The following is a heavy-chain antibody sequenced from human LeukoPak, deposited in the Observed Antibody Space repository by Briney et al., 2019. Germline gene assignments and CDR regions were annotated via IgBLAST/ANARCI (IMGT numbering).Heavy chain of an antibody. Sequence: SETLSLTCTLSGGSLSSSSHCWGWIRQPPGKGLEWIWSIYYSGSTYYNPSLKSRVTISVDTSKNQFSLKLSSVTAADTAVYYCARGGGRGYSGYAFDYWGQGTLVTVSS. CDR1: GGSLSSSSHC. V-gene: IGHV4-39*01. J-gene: IGHJ4*02. CDR2: IYYSGST. D-gene: IGHD5-12*01. CDR3: ARGGGRGYSGYAFDY.